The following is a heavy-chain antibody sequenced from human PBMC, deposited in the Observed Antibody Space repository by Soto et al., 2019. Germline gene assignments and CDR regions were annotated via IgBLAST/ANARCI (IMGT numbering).Heavy chain of an antibody. J-gene: IGHJ4*02. V-gene: IGHV3-74*01. D-gene: IGHD2-15*01. CDR1: GFTFSSYW. CDR2: INSDGSST. Sequence: AGGSLRLSCAASGFTFSSYWMHWVRQAPGKGLVWVSRINSDGSSTSYADSVKGRFTISRDNAKNTLYLQMNSLRAEDTAVYYCARARDKVAATLLGLWGQGTLVTVSS. CDR3: ARARDKVAATLLGL.